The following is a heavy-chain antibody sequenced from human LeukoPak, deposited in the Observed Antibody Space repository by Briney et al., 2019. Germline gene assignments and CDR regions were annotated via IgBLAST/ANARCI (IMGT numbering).Heavy chain of an antibody. CDR3: TTDIGRDEFDY. CDR1: GFTFSNYG. D-gene: IGHD5-24*01. CDR2: ISYDGSSK. V-gene: IGHV3-30*03. J-gene: IGHJ4*02. Sequence: PGRSLRLSCAASGFTFSNYGMHWVRQAPGKGLEWVAVISYDGSSKYYADSVKGRFTISRDNAKNSLYLQMNSLKTEDTAVYYCTTDIGRDEFDYWGQGTLVTVSS.